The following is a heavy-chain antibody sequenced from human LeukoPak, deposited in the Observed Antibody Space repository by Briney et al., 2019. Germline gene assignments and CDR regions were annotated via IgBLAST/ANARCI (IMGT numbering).Heavy chain of an antibody. Sequence: ASVKVSCKASGYTFTSYDINWVRQATGQGLEWMGWMNPNSGNTGYAQKFQGRVTITTNTSISTAYMELSSLRSEDTAVYYCARAGGYCGRISCPYYFDYWGQGSLVAVSS. D-gene: IGHD2-15*01. CDR1: GYTFTSYD. J-gene: IGHJ4*02. V-gene: IGHV1-8*01. CDR2: MNPNSGNT. CDR3: ARAGGYCGRISCPYYFDY.